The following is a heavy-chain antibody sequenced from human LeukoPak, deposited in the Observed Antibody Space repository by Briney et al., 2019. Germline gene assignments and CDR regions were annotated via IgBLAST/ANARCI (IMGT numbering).Heavy chain of an antibody. Sequence: GASVKVSCKASGGTFSSYAISRVRQAPGQGLEWMGRIIPILGIANYAQKLQGRVTITADKSTSTAYMELSSLRSEDTAVYYCAREVLEQPFDYWGQGTLVTVSS. D-gene: IGHD4/OR15-4a*01. V-gene: IGHV1-69*04. CDR3: AREVLEQPFDY. CDR1: GGTFSSYA. CDR2: IIPILGIA. J-gene: IGHJ4*02.